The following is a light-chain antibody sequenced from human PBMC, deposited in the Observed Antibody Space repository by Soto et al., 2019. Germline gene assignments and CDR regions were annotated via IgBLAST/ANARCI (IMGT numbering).Light chain of an antibody. J-gene: IGLJ1*01. CDR2: EVS. Sequence: QSVLTQPPSASGSPGQSVTISCTGTSSDVGGYNYVSWYQQHPGKAPKLMIYEVSKRPSGVPDRFSGSKSGNTASLTVSGLQAEDEADYYSSSYAGSNNVFGTGXKVTGL. CDR3: SSYAGSNNV. CDR1: SSDVGGYNY. V-gene: IGLV2-8*01.